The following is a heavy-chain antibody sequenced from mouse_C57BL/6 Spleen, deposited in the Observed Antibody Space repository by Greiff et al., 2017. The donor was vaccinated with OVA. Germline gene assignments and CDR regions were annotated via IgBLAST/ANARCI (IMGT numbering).Heavy chain of an antibody. Sequence: QVQLQQSGPELVKPGASVKISCKASGYAFSSSWMNWVKQRPGKGLEWIGRIYPGDGDTNYNGKFKGKATLTADKSSSTAYMQLSSLTSEDYAVYFCARGGYYYGSSNFDYWGQGTTLTVSS. J-gene: IGHJ2*01. CDR1: GYAFSSSW. CDR2: IYPGDGDT. CDR3: ARGGYYYGSSNFDY. V-gene: IGHV1-82*01. D-gene: IGHD1-1*01.